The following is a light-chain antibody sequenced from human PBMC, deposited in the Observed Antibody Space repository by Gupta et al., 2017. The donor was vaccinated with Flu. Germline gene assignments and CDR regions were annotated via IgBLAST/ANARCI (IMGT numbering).Light chain of an antibody. CDR1: QTIGSN. V-gene: IGKV6-21*01. J-gene: IGKJ5*01. CDR2: YAS. CDR3: HQSSSLPIT. Sequence: KAKVTITCRASQTIGSNLHWYQQNPGQSPNLLIKYASQASAGVPSRFSGSGSGTDFTLTINGVEAEDAATYYCHQSSSLPITFGQGTRLEIK.